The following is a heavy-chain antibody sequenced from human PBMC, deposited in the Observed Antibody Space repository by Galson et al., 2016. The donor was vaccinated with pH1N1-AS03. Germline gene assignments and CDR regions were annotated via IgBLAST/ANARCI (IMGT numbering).Heavy chain of an antibody. J-gene: IGHJ4*02. D-gene: IGHD6-13*01. Sequence: SLRLSCATSGFTFSSYGMTWVRQAPGKGLEWVSSISVTGGSTYYADSVKGRFTISRDHSKNTLYLQMSSLRAEDTAVYYCAIDRSSWPPGWGSVDSWGQGTLVTVSS. CDR3: AIDRSSWPPGWGSVDS. CDR1: GFTFSSYG. CDR2: ISVTGGST. V-gene: IGHV3-23*01.